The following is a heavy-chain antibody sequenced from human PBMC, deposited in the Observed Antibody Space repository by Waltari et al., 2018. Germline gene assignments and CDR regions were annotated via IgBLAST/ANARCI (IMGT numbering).Heavy chain of an antibody. CDR2: VYHSGRT. Sequence: QVQLQESGPGLVKPSETLSLTCTVSGDSFNSYFWSWIRQPPGKGLEWIGYVYHSGRTTYNPSLQSRVTILVDTSKNQFSLRLSSVTAADTAVYYCARDSEAYYFDYWGQGTLVTVSS. CDR1: GDSFNSYF. V-gene: IGHV4-59*01. J-gene: IGHJ4*02. CDR3: ARDSEAYYFDY.